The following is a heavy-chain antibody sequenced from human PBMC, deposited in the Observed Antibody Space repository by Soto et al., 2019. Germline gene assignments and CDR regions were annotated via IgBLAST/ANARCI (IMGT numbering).Heavy chain of an antibody. CDR1: VGSVTSDEYY. D-gene: IGHD5-18*01. CDR2: ISNSGST. CDR3: ATESGSTYGYFDY. Sequence: TLSLTCPFSVGSVTSDEYYLSWILQSPGKGLEWIGYISNSGSTGYNPSLKTRLSMSVDRSKNQFTLRLTSVTAADTAVYFCATESGSTYGYFDYWGQGTQVTVSS. V-gene: IGHV4-30-4*01. J-gene: IGHJ4*02.